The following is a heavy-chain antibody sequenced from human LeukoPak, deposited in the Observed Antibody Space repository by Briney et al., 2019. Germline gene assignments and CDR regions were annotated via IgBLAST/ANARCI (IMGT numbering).Heavy chain of an antibody. CDR2: ISYDGSNK. Sequence: GGSLRLSCAASGFTFSSYAMHWVRQAPGKGLEWVAVISYDGSNKYYADSVKGRFTISRDNSKNTLYLQMNSLRAEDTAVYYCAGDRHYYDSSGYFPSAFTFDYWGQGTLVTVSS. V-gene: IGHV3-30*04. CDR1: GFTFSSYA. J-gene: IGHJ4*02. D-gene: IGHD3-22*01. CDR3: AGDRHYYDSSGYFPSAFTFDY.